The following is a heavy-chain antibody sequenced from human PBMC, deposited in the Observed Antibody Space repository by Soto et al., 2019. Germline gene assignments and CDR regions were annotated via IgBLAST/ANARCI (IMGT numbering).Heavy chain of an antibody. J-gene: IGHJ4*02. CDR1: GFSLSNYW. Sequence: VQLVESGGVSVQPGGSLRLSCAASGFSLSNYWMHWVRQALGKGLVWVSRINIDGSTTTYADSVKGRFTISRDNAKNTLYLQMNSLRDEDTAVYYCVRIRRGDGYTFGYWGQGTLVTVSS. CDR3: VRIRRGDGYTFGY. CDR2: INIDGSTT. D-gene: IGHD5-12*01. V-gene: IGHV3-74*01.